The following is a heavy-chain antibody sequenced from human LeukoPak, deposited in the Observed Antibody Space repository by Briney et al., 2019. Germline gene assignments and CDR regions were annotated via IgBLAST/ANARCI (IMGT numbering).Heavy chain of an antibody. V-gene: IGHV4-34*01. D-gene: IGHD4-23*01. CDR2: INHSGST. Sequence: SETLSLTCAVYAGSLSGDYRSWIRHPPGKGLEWNGEINHSGSTTYNPSLKSRVTISLGTSKIQFSLKLISVTAADTAVYYCASTYGGNSVFDYRGQGTLVTVSS. CDR3: ASTYGGNSVFDY. J-gene: IGHJ4*02. CDR1: AGSLSGDY.